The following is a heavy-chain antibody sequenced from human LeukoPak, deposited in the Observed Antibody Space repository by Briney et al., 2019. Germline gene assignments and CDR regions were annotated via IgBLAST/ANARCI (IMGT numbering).Heavy chain of an antibody. J-gene: IGHJ4*02. Sequence: PGGSLRLSCAASGFTFSSYAMSWVRQAPGKGLEWVANIKQDGSEKYYVDSVKGRFTISRDNAKNSLYLQMNSLRAEDTAVYYCATIVVVSTTLPDYWGQGTLVTVSS. D-gene: IGHD3-22*01. V-gene: IGHV3-7*01. CDR1: GFTFSSYA. CDR2: IKQDGSEK. CDR3: ATIVVVSTTLPDY.